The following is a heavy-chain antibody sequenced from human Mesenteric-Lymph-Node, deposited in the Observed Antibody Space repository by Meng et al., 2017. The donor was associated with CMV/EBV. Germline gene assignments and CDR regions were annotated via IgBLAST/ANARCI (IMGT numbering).Heavy chain of an antibody. J-gene: IGHJ5*02. V-gene: IGHV5-51*01. CDR1: FTSYW. CDR2: IYPGDSDT. D-gene: IGHD2-2*01. Sequence: FTSYWIGWGRPMPGKGLEWMGIIYPGDSDTRYSSSFQGQVTISADKSISTAYLQWSSLKASDTAMYYCARHYCSSTSCYFRGWFDPWGQGTLVTVSS. CDR3: ARHYCSSTSCYFRGWFDP.